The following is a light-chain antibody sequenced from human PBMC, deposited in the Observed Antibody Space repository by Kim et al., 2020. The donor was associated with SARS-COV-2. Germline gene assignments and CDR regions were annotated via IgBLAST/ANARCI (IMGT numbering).Light chain of an antibody. CDR2: EVN. V-gene: IGLV2-23*02. Sequence: QSALTQPASVSGSPGQSITISCTGTSSDIGTYNLVSWYQQHPGKAPELIIYEVNQRPSGASDRFSGSKSGNTAYLTVSGLQAEDEADYHCCSYATKSYVCGIGTKVTVL. CDR1: SSDIGTYNL. J-gene: IGLJ1*01. CDR3: CSYATKSYV.